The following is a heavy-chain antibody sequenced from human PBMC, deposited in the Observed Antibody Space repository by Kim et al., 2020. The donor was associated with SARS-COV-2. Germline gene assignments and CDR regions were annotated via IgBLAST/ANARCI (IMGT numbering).Heavy chain of an antibody. CDR1: GFTFDDYA. D-gene: IGHD6-6*01. CDR3: AKDIKSDLGIAARPLDP. CDR2: ISWNSGSI. Sequence: GGSLRLSCAASGFTFDDYAMHWVRQAPGKGLEWVSGISWNSGSIGYADSVKGRFTISRDNAKNSLYLQMNSLRAEDTALYYCAKDIKSDLGIAARPLDPWGQGTLVTVSS. J-gene: IGHJ5*02. V-gene: IGHV3-9*01.